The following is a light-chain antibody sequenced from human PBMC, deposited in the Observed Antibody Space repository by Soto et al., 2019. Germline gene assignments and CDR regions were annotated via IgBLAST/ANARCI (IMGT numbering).Light chain of an antibody. V-gene: IGKV1-39*01. CDR3: QQSYSSPRT. CDR2: TAS. Sequence: EIQMTQSPSSLSTSVGERVTITCRASQSISTFLNWYQQKPGKAPKLLISTASSLQSGVPSTFSGSGSGTDFTLTIRSLQPEDSATYYCQQSYSSPRTFGHGTKVDIK. CDR1: QSISTF. J-gene: IGKJ1*01.